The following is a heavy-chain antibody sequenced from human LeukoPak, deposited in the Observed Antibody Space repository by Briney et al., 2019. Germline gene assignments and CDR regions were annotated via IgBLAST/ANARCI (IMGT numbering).Heavy chain of an antibody. V-gene: IGHV4-34*01. CDR1: GGSFSGYY. CDR3: ASTTIFGVVITYFDY. CDR2: INHSGST. D-gene: IGHD3-3*01. J-gene: IGHJ4*02. Sequence: SETLSLTCAVYGGSFSGYYWSWIRQPPGKGLEWFGEINHSGSTNYNPSLKSRVTISVDTSKNQFSLKLSSVTAADTAVYYCASTTIFGVVITYFDYWGQGTLVTVSS.